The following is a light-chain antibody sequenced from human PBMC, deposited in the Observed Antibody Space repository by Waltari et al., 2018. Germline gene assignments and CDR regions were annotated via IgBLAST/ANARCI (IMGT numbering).Light chain of an antibody. CDR2: DVS. J-gene: IGLJ1*01. Sequence: QSALTQPASVSGSPGQSTTISCTGTSSYVGGYNYVSWYQHHPGKAPKLIIYDVSNRPSGVSNRFSGSKSGNTASLTISGLQAEDEADFYCSSYTTSSTLGVFGTGTKVTVL. CDR3: SSYTTSSTLGV. CDR1: SSYVGGYNY. V-gene: IGLV2-14*03.